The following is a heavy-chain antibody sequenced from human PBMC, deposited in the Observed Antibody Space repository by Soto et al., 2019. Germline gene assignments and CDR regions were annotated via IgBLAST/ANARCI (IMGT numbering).Heavy chain of an antibody. Sequence: QVQLVQSGAEVKKPGSSVKVSCKASGGTFSSYTISWVRQAPGQGLEWMGRIIPILGIANYAQKFQGRVTITADKSTSTAYMELSSLRAEDTAVYYCARDYGYDGSGMFDPWGQGTLVTVSS. CDR3: ARDYGYDGSGMFDP. J-gene: IGHJ5*02. CDR2: IIPILGIA. D-gene: IGHD3-10*01. V-gene: IGHV1-69*08. CDR1: GGTFSSYT.